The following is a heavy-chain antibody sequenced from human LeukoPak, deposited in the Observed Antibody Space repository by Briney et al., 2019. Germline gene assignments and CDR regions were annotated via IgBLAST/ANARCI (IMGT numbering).Heavy chain of an antibody. J-gene: IGHJ4*02. CDR3: GRGGKVEQLVLAR. D-gene: IGHD6-13*01. CDR1: GFTFSSYW. CDR2: IKQDGGEM. V-gene: IGHV3-7*01. Sequence: GRSLRLSCAASGFTFSSYWMSWVRQAPGKGLEWVANIKQDGGEMYYLDSVKGRFTISRDNAKNSLYLQMNSLRAEDTAVYYCGRGGKVEQLVLARWGQGSLVTVSS.